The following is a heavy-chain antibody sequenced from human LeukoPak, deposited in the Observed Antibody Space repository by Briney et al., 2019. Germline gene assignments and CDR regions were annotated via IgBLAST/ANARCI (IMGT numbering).Heavy chain of an antibody. V-gene: IGHV1-8*03. Sequence: ASVKVSCKASGYTFTSYDINWVRQATGQGLEWMGWMNPNSGNTGYAQKFQGRVTITRNTSISTAYMELSSLRSEDTAVYYCARVNDDSSGYYYDYWGQGTLVTVSS. J-gene: IGHJ4*02. CDR1: GYTFTSYD. CDR2: MNPNSGNT. CDR3: ARVNDDSSGYYYDY. D-gene: IGHD3-22*01.